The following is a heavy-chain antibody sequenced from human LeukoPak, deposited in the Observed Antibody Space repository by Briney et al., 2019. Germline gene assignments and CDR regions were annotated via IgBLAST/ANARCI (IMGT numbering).Heavy chain of an antibody. CDR1: GFTFDDYA. V-gene: IGHV3-9*01. Sequence: GGSLRLSCAASGFTFDDYAMHWVRQAPGKGLEWVSGISWDSGSIAYADSVKGRFTISRDNAKNSLYLQMNSLRAEDTAVYYCAREGLAVAGTYYGMDVWGQGTTVTVSS. CDR3: AREGLAVAGTYYGMDV. CDR2: ISWDSGSI. D-gene: IGHD6-19*01. J-gene: IGHJ6*02.